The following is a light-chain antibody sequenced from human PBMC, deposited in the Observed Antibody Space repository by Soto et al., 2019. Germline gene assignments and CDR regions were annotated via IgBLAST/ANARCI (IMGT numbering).Light chain of an antibody. CDR3: QQYGYSFRA. Sequence: EILLTQSPGTLSLSPGERATLSCRASQSVSSSYLSWYQLKPGQAPRLLIYGASSRATGIPGRFSGSGSGTDFTLTISRLEPEDFAVYYCQQYGYSFRAFGQGTKVEL. CDR1: QSVSSSY. J-gene: IGKJ1*01. CDR2: GAS. V-gene: IGKV3-20*01.